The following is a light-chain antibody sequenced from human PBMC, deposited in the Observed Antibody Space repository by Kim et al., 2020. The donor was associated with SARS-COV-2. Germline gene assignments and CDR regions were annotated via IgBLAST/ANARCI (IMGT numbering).Light chain of an antibody. J-gene: IGKJ1*01. V-gene: IGKV1-5*03. CDR3: QQYSSYVT. Sequence: DIQMTQSPSTLSAAVVDRVTITCRASQTINSWLAWYQQKPGRAPKLLIYKASTLESGVPSRFGGSESGTEFTLTISSLQPDDFATYWCQQYSSYVTFGQGTKVDIK. CDR2: KAS. CDR1: QTINSW.